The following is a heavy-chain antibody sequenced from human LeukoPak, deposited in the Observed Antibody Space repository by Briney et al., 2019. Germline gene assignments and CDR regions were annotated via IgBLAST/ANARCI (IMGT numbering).Heavy chain of an antibody. CDR3: ATRPRRDGYNFNY. CDR1: GGTFSSYA. J-gene: IGHJ4*02. CDR2: IIPIFGTA. V-gene: IGHV1-69*13. Sequence: SVKVSCKASGGTFSSYAISWVRQAPGQGLEWMGGIIPIFGTANYAQKFQGRVTITADESTSTAYMELSSLRSEDTAVYYCATRPRRDGYNFNYWGQGTLATVSS. D-gene: IGHD5-24*01.